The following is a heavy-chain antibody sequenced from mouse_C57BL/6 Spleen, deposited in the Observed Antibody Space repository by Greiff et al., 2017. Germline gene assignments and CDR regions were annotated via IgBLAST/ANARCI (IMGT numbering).Heavy chain of an antibody. Sequence: EVKLMESGGGLVKPGGSLKLSCAASGFTFSDYGMHWVRQAPEKGLEWVAYISSGSSTIYYADTVKGRFTISRDNAKNTLFLQMTSLRSEDTAMYYCARPGYYDAMDYWGQGTSVTVSS. J-gene: IGHJ4*01. CDR2: ISSGSSTI. D-gene: IGHD2-2*01. CDR3: ARPGYYDAMDY. V-gene: IGHV5-17*01. CDR1: GFTFSDYG.